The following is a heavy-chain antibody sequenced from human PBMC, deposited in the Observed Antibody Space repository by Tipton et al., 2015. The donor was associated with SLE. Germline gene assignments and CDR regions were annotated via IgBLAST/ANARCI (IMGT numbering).Heavy chain of an antibody. CDR1: GFSFDNSA. Sequence: SLRLSCAASGFSFDNSAMNWVRQAPGKGLEWVSTIGAGGGVTYYADSVEGRFTISRDTSKNTLYLQMNSLRAEDTAVYYCAKDGSGLATSYFDYWGQGTLVTVSS. V-gene: IGHV3-23*01. CDR3: AKDGSGLATSYFDY. D-gene: IGHD3-10*01. J-gene: IGHJ4*02. CDR2: IGAGGGVT.